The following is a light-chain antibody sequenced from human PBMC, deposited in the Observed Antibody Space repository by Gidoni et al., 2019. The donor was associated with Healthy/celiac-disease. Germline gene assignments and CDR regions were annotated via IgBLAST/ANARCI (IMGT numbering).Light chain of an antibody. J-gene: IGKJ4*01. CDR3: QQRSNWPSLT. V-gene: IGKV3-11*01. CDR2: DAS. Sequence: EIVLTQSPATLSLSPGERATLSCRASQSVSSYLAWYQQNPGQAPRLLIYDASNRATGIPARFSGSGSGTDFTLTISSLEPEDFAVYYCQQRSNWPSLTFXGXTKVEIK. CDR1: QSVSSY.